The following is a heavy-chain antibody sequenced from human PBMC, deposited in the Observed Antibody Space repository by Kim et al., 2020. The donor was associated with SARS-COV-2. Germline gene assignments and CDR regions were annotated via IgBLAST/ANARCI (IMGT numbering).Heavy chain of an antibody. Sequence: ASVKVSCKASGYTFTSYYMHWVRQAPGQGLEGMGIINPSGGSTSYAQKFQGRVTMTRDTSTSTVYMELSSLRSEDTAVYYCARGIGAPYYDFWSGYYPPATNWFDPWGQGTLVTVSS. J-gene: IGHJ5*02. CDR1: GYTFTSYY. V-gene: IGHV1-46*01. D-gene: IGHD3-3*01. CDR3: ARGIGAPYYDFWSGYYPPATNWFDP. CDR2: INPSGGST.